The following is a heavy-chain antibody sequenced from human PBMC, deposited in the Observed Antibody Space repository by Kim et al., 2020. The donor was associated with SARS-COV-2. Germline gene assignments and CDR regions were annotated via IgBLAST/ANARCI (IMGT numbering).Heavy chain of an antibody. CDR2: IIPIFGRA. CDR1: GGTFSFYA. V-gene: IGHV1-69*13. D-gene: IGHD1-20*01. J-gene: IGHJ4*02. Sequence: SVKVSCKASGGTFSFYAISWVRQAPGQGLEWMGGIIPIFGRANYAQNFQGRVTITADESASSAYMELSSLRSEDTAVYYCARGYPAEGPSYYFDYWGQGTLVTVSS. CDR3: ARGYPAEGPSYYFDY.